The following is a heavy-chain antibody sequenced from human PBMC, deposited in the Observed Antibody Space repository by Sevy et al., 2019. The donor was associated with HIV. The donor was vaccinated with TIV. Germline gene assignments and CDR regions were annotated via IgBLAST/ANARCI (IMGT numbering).Heavy chain of an antibody. V-gene: IGHV3-48*02. J-gene: IGHJ6*03. CDR2: ISNSGSAI. D-gene: IGHD2-2*01. CDR3: AGVGVLSTYCSSTSCYAGGGFHYYYYYMDV. Sequence: GGSLRLSCVASGFTFSPYSMNWVRQAPGKGLEWVSYISNSGSAIYYADSLKCRFTISRDNAENSLYLQMSSLRDEDTAVYYCAGVGVLSTYCSSTSCYAGGGFHYYYYYMDVWGKGTTVTVSS. CDR1: GFTFSPYS.